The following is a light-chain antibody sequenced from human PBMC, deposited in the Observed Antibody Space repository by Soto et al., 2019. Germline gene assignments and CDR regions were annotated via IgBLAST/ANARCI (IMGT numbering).Light chain of an antibody. J-gene: IGKJ1*01. CDR2: GAS. CDR3: QQYGSSPWT. CDR1: QSVSSN. Sequence: EIVMTQSPATLSVSPGERSTVSCRASQSVSSNLAWYHQKPGQAPRLLIYGASRRATGVPDRFSGSGSGTDFTPTISRLEPEDFAVYYCQQYGSSPWTFGQGTKV. V-gene: IGKV3-20*01.